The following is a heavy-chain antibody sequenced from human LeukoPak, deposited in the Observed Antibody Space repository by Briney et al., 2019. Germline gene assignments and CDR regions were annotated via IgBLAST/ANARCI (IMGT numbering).Heavy chain of an antibody. Sequence: GGSLKISCKGSGYSFTSYWIGWVRQMPGKGLEWMGIIYPGDSDTRYSPSFQGQVTISADKSISTAYLQWSSLKASDTAMYYCARTLCSTSCPNGMDVWGQGTTVTVSS. V-gene: IGHV5-51*01. CDR1: GYSFTSYW. CDR2: IYPGDSDT. J-gene: IGHJ6*02. D-gene: IGHD2-2*01. CDR3: ARTLCSTSCPNGMDV.